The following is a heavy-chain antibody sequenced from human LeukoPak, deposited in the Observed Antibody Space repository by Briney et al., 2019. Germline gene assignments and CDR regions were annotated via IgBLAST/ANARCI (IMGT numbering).Heavy chain of an antibody. D-gene: IGHD6-19*01. V-gene: IGHV1-2*02. CDR2: INPNSGGT. J-gene: IGHJ6*02. Sequence: ASVKVSCKASGYTFTGYYTHWVRQAPGQGLEWMGWINPNSGGTNYAQKFQGRVTMTRDTSISTAYMELSRLRSDDTAVYYCARTAPSGYSSGWFTSYYYYGMDVWGQGTTVTVSS. CDR1: GYTFTGYY. CDR3: ARTAPSGYSSGWFTSYYYYGMDV.